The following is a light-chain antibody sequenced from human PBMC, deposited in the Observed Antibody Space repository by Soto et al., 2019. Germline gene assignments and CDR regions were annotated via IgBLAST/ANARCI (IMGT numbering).Light chain of an antibody. V-gene: IGKV3-15*01. CDR2: GAS. J-gene: IGKJ4*01. CDR3: QLYDIWPPLT. Sequence: TVMTQSPATLAVSPGERATLSCRASQNIRSNLAWYQQKPGQAPRLLIYGASIKATGIPVRFSASGPGTECTLTISSPQSEDFAGYDRQLYDIWPPLTFGGGTKVVL. CDR1: QNIRSN.